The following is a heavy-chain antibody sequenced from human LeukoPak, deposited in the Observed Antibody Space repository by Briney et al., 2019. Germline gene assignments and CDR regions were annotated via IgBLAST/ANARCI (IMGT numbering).Heavy chain of an antibody. CDR2: IRSKANSYAT. Sequence: PGGSLRLSCAASGFTFSGSAMHWVRQASGKGLEWVGRIRSKANSYATAYAASVKGRFTISRDDSKNTADLQMNSLKTEDTAVYYCTRHSQWLVLGYHYYYMDVWGKGTTVTVSS. D-gene: IGHD6-19*01. CDR3: TRHSQWLVLGYHYYYMDV. V-gene: IGHV3-73*01. J-gene: IGHJ6*03. CDR1: GFTFSGSA.